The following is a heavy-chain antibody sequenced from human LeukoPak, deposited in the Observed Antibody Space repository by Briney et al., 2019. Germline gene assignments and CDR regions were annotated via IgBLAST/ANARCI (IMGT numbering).Heavy chain of an antibody. CDR2: ISSGSSHI. J-gene: IGHJ4*02. D-gene: IGHD5-24*01. CDR3: VRDFRTQLDGYSPPYHFDY. CDR1: GFIFSTHS. V-gene: IGHV3-21*01. Sequence: GGSLRLSCAASGFIFSTHSMSWVCQSPGKGLEWVSSISSGSSHIYYADSMKGRFTISRDNARNSLFLQMNSLRAEDTAVYYCVRDFRTQLDGYSPPYHFDYWGQGALVTVSS.